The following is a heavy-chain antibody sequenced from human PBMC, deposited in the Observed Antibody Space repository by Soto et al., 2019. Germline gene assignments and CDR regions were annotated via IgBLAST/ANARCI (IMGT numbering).Heavy chain of an antibody. CDR2: ITANNGNT. Sequence: ASVKVSCKASGYTFTSYGITWVRQAPGQGLEWMGWITANNGNTNYAQKVQGRVTMTTDTSTSTAYMELRSLRSDDTAVYYCATSDKEKNPYFFDYWGQGTLVTVSS. D-gene: IGHD3-9*01. V-gene: IGHV1-18*04. J-gene: IGHJ4*02. CDR1: GYTFTSYG. CDR3: ATSDKEKNPYFFDY.